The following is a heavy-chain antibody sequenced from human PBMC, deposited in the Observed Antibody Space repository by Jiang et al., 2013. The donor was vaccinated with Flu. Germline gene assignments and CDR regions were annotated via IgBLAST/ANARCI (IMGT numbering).Heavy chain of an antibody. CDR3: ARDWAVLNDYGDSGAFDI. D-gene: IGHD4-17*01. Sequence: GVVQPGRSLRLSCAASGFTFSSYGMHWVRQAPGKGLEWVAVIWYDGSNKYYADSVKGRFTISRDNSKNTLYLQMNSLRAEDTAVYYCARDWAVLNDYGDSGAFDIWGQGTMVTVSS. CDR2: IWYDGSNK. V-gene: IGHV3-33*01. J-gene: IGHJ3*02. CDR1: GFTFSSYG.